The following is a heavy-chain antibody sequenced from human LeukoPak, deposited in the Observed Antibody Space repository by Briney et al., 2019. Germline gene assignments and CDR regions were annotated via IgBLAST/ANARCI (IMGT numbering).Heavy chain of an antibody. J-gene: IGHJ4*02. CDR3: ARERYGDSVDY. V-gene: IGHV4-61*01. CDR1: GGSVSSGSYY. D-gene: IGHD4-17*01. Sequence: SETLSLTCTVSGGSVSSGSYYWSWLRQPPGKGLEWIGYIYYSGSTNYNPSLKSRVTISVDTSRNQFSLKLSSVAAADTAMYYCARERYGDSVDYWGQGTLVTVSS. CDR2: IYYSGST.